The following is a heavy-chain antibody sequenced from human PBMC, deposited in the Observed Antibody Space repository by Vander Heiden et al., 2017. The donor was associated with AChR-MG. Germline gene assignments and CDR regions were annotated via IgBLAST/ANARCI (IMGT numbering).Heavy chain of an antibody. Sequence: QLQLQESGPGLVKPSETLSLTCTVSGCSLSRSSYYWGWIRQPPGKGLEWIGSIYYSGSTYYNPSLKSRVTISVDTSKNQFSLKLSSVTAADTAVYYCARDLGDYGDNTSNYWGQGTLVTVSS. D-gene: IGHD4-17*01. V-gene: IGHV4-39*02. CDR1: GCSLSRSSYY. J-gene: IGHJ4*02. CDR2: IYYSGST. CDR3: ARDLGDYGDNTSNY.